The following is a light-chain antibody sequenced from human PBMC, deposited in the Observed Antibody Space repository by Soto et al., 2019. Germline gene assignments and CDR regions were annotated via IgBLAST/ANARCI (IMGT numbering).Light chain of an antibody. J-gene: IGLJ1*01. CDR2: DVS. CDR3: SSYTTSNTRQIV. CDR1: SSDVGGYNY. Sequence: QCALTQPSSVSGSPGQSITISCNGTSSDVGGYNYVSWYQHHPGKAPKLMIFDVSNRPSGVSNRFSGSKSGNTASLTISGLQPEDEADYYCSSYTTSNTRQIVFGTGTKVTVL. V-gene: IGLV2-14*03.